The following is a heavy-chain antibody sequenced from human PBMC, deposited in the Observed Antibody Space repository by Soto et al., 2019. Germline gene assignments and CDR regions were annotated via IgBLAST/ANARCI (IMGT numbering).Heavy chain of an antibody. Sequence: EVQLVESGGGLVEPGGSLRLSCAASGFNFINAWMHWVRQAPGKGLEWVGRIKSKTDGGTTDYAAPVKGRFIISRDDSKNTLYLQITSLKMEDTAVYYFSAQGVWGQGTTVTVSS. J-gene: IGHJ6*02. CDR1: GFNFINAW. CDR2: IKSKTDGGTT. V-gene: IGHV3-15*07. CDR3: SAQGV.